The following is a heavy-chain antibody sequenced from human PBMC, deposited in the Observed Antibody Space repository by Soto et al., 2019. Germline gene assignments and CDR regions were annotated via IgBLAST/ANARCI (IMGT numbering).Heavy chain of an antibody. CDR2: MFYTGST. D-gene: IGHD3-10*01. CDR1: GGSISRAGFY. CDR3: ARELRGGSEYGLHFDN. J-gene: IGHJ4*02. Sequence: SDTLSLTCTVSGGSISRAGFYWTWVRQHPDRGLEGRGYMFYTGSTYYNPSLKSRISMSADTSNNQFSLRLTSVTAADTAMYYCARELRGGSEYGLHFDNWGQGIPVTVSS. V-gene: IGHV4-31*03.